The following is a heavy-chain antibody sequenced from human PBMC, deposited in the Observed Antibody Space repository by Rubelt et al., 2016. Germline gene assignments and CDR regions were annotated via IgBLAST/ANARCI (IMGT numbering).Heavy chain of an antibody. J-gene: IGHJ5*02. CDR1: GGSISSYY. D-gene: IGHD6-19*01. CDR2: VYYSGST. Sequence: QVQLQESGPGLVKPSETLSLTCTVSGGSISSYYWSWIRQPPGKGLEWIGYVYYSGSTNYNPSLKSRVTISVDTSKNQFSLKRSCVTAADTAVYYCVTDHWQWLGRIASWGQGTLVTASS. V-gene: IGHV4-59*08. CDR3: VTDHWQWLGRIAS.